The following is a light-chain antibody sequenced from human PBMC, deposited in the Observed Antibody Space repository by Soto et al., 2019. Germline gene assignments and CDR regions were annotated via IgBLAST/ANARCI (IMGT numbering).Light chain of an antibody. CDR3: SSYTSSSTWV. J-gene: IGLJ3*02. Sequence: QSALTQPASVSGSPGQSITISCTGTSSDVGGYNYVSWYQQHPGKAPKLMIYEVSNRTSGVSNRFSGSKSGNTASLTISCLHAEDEADYYCSSYTSSSTWVFGGGTKLTVL. V-gene: IGLV2-14*01. CDR1: SSDVGGYNY. CDR2: EVS.